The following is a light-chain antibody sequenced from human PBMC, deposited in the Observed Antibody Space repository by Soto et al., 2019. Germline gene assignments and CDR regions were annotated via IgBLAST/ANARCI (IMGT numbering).Light chain of an antibody. V-gene: IGKV1-12*02. J-gene: IGKJ1*01. CDR1: QGISNW. Sequence: DIQLTQSPSSVSASVGDRVTVTCRASQGISNWLAWYQQKPGKAPKLLISAASSLQSGVPSRFSGSGSGTDFTLIISSLQLEDFATYYCQQANSFPWTVGQGTKVEIK. CDR2: AAS. CDR3: QQANSFPWT.